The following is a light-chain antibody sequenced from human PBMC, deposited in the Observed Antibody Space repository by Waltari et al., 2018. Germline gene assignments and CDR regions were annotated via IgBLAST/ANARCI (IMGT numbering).Light chain of an antibody. Sequence: QSALTQLASVSGFPGQSITISCSGTGSDVGSYSLVSWYQKQPGKAPKLIIYEGSERPSGVSSRFSGAKSGDTASLTISGLQPEDEADYYCCSYAGSNSWVFGVGTKLTVL. CDR3: CSYAGSNSWV. V-gene: IGLV2-23*01. CDR1: GSDVGSYSL. J-gene: IGLJ3*02. CDR2: EGS.